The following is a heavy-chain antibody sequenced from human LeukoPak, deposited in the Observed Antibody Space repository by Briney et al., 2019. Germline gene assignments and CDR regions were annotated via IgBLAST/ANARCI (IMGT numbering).Heavy chain of an antibody. CDR1: GYSINNGYN. CDR3: ASGSGWLTPD. V-gene: IGHV4-38-2*01. CDR2: IHNSGRT. D-gene: IGHD5-24*01. J-gene: IGHJ4*02. Sequence: SETLSLTCGVSGYSINNGYNWSWFRQPPGKGLEWVGHIHNSGRTNYNPSLKSRLTISSDTSKNQFSLMLTSVTAADMAVYFCASGSGWLTPDRGQGILVTVSS.